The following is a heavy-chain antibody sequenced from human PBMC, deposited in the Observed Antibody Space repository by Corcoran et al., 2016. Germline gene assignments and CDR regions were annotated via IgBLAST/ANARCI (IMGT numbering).Heavy chain of an antibody. CDR1: GYTFTSYY. CDR2: INPSGGST. CDR3: ARDSGYCSSTSCYQDWYFDL. V-gene: IGHV1-46*01. Sequence: QVQLVQSGAEVKKPGASVKVSCKASGYTFTSYYMHWVRQAPGQGLEWMGIINPSGGSTSYAQKFQGRVTMTRDTSTSTDYMELSSLRSEDTAVYYCARDSGYCSSTSCYQDWYFDLWGRGTLVTVSS. J-gene: IGHJ2*01. D-gene: IGHD2-2*03.